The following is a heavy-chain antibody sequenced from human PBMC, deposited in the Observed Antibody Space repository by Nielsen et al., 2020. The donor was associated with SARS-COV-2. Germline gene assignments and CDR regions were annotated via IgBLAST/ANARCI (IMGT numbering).Heavy chain of an antibody. J-gene: IGHJ4*02. V-gene: IGHV3-30-3*01. D-gene: IGHD6-19*01. CDR3: ARDGSGWYIGY. Sequence: GGSLRLSCAASGFTFSSYAMHWVRQAPGKGLEWVAFISYDGSNKYYADSVKGRFTISRDNSKNTLYLQMNSLRAEDTAVYYCARDGSGWYIGYWGQGTLVTVSS. CDR1: GFTFSSYA. CDR2: ISYDGSNK.